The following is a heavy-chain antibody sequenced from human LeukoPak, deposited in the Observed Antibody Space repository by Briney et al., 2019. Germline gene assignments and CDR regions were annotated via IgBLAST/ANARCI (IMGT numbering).Heavy chain of an antibody. D-gene: IGHD2-15*01. CDR2: IDGGNGDT. V-gene: IGHV1-3*01. J-gene: IGHJ4*02. CDR3: ARDQSRDIRVDFDY. CDR1: GYTFTSYG. Sequence: ASVKVSCKASGYTFTSYGISWVRQAPGQGLEWMGWIDGGNGDTRFSQKFQDRVSFTRDTFATTVYMEVTSLRSEDTAVYYCARDQSRDIRVDFDYWGQGTLVTVSS.